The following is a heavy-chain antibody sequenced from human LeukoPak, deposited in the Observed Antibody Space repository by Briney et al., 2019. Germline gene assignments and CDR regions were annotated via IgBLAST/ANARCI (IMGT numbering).Heavy chain of an antibody. CDR2: IYYSGST. CDR3: ARLGFGELLYGWFDP. D-gene: IGHD3-10*01. Sequence: SETLSLTCTVSGGSISSYYWSWIRQPPGKGLDWIGYIYYSGSTNYNPSLKSRVTISVDTSKNQFSLKLSSVTAADTAVYYCARLGFGELLYGWFDPWGQGTLVTVSS. J-gene: IGHJ5*02. CDR1: GGSISSYY. V-gene: IGHV4-59*01.